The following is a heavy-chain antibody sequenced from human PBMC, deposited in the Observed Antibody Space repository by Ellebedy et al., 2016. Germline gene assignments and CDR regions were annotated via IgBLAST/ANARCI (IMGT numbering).Heavy chain of an antibody. J-gene: IGHJ6*02. CDR2: IYYSGST. CDR1: GGSISSYY. V-gene: IGHV4-59*01. Sequence: SETLSLTXTVSGGSISSYYWSWIRQPPGKGLEWIGYIYYSGSTNYNPSLKSRVTISVDTSKNQFSLKLSSVTAADTAVYYCARNSGSYPVSYYYGMDVWGQGTTVTVSS. D-gene: IGHD1-26*01. CDR3: ARNSGSYPVSYYYGMDV.